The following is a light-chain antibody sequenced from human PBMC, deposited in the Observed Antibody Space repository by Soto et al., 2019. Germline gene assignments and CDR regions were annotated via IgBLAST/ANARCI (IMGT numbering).Light chain of an antibody. Sequence: QSLRTPAAAVSGSPGQSITVSCTGTIGDVGLYDYVSFFQLHSGNPPKVSISEVSHRPSGVYSRLSGSKSGNTASLTISGLQTEDEADYYCSSYTTVFTYVFGTGTKV. CDR2: EVS. CDR3: SSYTTVFTYV. CDR1: IGDVGLYDY. J-gene: IGLJ1*01. V-gene: IGLV2-14*01.